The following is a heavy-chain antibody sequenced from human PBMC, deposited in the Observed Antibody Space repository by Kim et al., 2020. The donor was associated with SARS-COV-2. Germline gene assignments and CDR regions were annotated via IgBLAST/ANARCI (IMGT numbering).Heavy chain of an antibody. Sequence: QKFQGRVPITRDTSASTAYMELRSLRSEDTAVYYCARVGNQYYYYYGMDVWGQGTTVTVSS. J-gene: IGHJ6*02. CDR3: ARVGNQYYYYYGMDV. V-gene: IGHV1-3*01.